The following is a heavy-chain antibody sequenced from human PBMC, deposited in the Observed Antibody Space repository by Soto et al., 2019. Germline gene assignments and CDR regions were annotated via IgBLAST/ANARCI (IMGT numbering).Heavy chain of an antibody. V-gene: IGHV1-69*01. J-gene: IGHJ6*02. CDR3: ALPGVWFPYYSGMDV. CDR2: VIPIFGTA. D-gene: IGHD3-10*01. CDR1: GGTFSSYA. Sequence: QVQLVQSGAEVKKPGSSVKVSCKASGGTFSSYAISWVRQAPGQGLEWMGGVIPIFGTANYAQKFQGRVTIAADESTSTAYMELSSLRSEDTAVYYCALPGVWFPYYSGMDVWGQGTTVTVSS.